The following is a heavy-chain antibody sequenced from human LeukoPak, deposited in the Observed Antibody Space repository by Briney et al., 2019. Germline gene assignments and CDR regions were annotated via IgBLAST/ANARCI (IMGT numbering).Heavy chain of an antibody. V-gene: IGHV3-7*01. CDR3: ARVSSNTVTTLQYFDY. CDR1: GFTFSSHA. CDR2: IKQDGSEK. Sequence: GGSLRLSCAASGFTFSSHAMHWVRQAPGKGLEWVANIKQDGSEKYYVDSVKGRFTISRDNAKNSLYLQMNSLRAEDTAVYYCARVSSNTVTTLQYFDYWGQGTLVTVSS. D-gene: IGHD4-17*01. J-gene: IGHJ4*02.